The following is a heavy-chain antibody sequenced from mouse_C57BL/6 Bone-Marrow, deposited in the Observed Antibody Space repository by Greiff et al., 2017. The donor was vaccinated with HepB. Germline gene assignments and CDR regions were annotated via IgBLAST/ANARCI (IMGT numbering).Heavy chain of an antibody. CDR2: IYPSDSET. J-gene: IGHJ1*03. CDR3: ARGHITTVVPDWYFDV. V-gene: IGHV1-61*01. CDR1: GYTFTSYW. Sequence: QVQLQQPGAELVRPGSSVKLSCKASGYTFTSYWMDWVKQRPGQGLEWIGNIYPSDSETHYNQKFKDKATLTVDKSSSTAYMQLSSLTSEDSAVYYCARGHITTVVPDWYFDVWGTGTTVTVSS. D-gene: IGHD1-1*01.